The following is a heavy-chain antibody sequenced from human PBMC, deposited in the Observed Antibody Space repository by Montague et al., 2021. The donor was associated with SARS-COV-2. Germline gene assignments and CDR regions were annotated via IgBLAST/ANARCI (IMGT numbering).Heavy chain of an antibody. Sequence: SLRLSCAGSGFSFSNYVMSWVRQAPGKGLEWVSSLSHGGDTAYYADSVKGRFTISRDNSKSTLYLQMNSLRAEDTAIYYCVPPGYCSDGSCSDFDSWGQGTLVTVSS. CDR3: VPPGYCSDGSCSDFDS. CDR2: LSHGGDTA. D-gene: IGHD2-15*01. J-gene: IGHJ4*02. CDR1: GFSFSNYV. V-gene: IGHV3-23*01.